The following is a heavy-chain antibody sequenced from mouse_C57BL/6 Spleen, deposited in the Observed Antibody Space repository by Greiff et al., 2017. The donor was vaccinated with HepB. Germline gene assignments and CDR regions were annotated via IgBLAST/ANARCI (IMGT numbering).Heavy chain of an antibody. CDR2: IYPGDGDT. CDR3: ANYYGSSPFAY. CDR1: GYAFSSYW. D-gene: IGHD1-1*01. J-gene: IGHJ3*01. Sequence: QVHVKQSGAELVKPGASVKISCKASGYAFSSYWMNWVKQRPGKGLEWIGQIYPGDGDTNYNGKFKGKATLTADKSSSTAYMQLSSLTSEDSAVYFCANYYGSSPFAYWGQGTLVTVSA. V-gene: IGHV1-80*01.